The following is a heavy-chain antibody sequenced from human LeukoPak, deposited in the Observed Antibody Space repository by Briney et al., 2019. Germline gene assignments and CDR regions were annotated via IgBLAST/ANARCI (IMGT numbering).Heavy chain of an antibody. V-gene: IGHV3-7*01. CDR1: GFTFSSYW. D-gene: IGHD6-25*01. Sequence: PGGSLRLSCAASGFTFSSYWMSWVRQAPGKGLECVANIKHDGSEKYYVDSVRGRFTLSRDNAKNSLYLQMNSLRVEDTAVYYCATSAARAIESWGQGTLVTVSS. CDR3: ATSAARAIES. J-gene: IGHJ4*02. CDR2: IKHDGSEK.